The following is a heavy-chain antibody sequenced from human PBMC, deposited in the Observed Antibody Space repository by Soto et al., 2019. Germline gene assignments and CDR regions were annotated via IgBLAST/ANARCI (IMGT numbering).Heavy chain of an antibody. D-gene: IGHD2-2*01. CDR2: LHHGGLT. V-gene: IGHV4-4*02. CDR3: TKNSAYALDY. J-gene: IGHJ4*02. Sequence: SQTLSLTCDVSRYSINNNNWGSWVRQPPGGGLEWIAELHHGGLTNYNPSLDSRATISVDISKNQFFLKLSYVTAADTAVYYCTKNSAYALDYWGQGTLVTVSS. CDR1: RYSINNNNW.